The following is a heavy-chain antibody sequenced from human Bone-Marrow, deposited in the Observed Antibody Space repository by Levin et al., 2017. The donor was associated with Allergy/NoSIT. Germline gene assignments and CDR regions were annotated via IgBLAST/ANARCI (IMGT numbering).Heavy chain of an antibody. CDR2: IYHSGYT. CDR3: ARAAYTPYNSGSYYWFGP. V-gene: IGHV4-30-4*01. Sequence: NPSETLSLTCTVSGGSISSGDGYWAWIRRTPGRGLEWIGYIYHSGYTHYNPSLESRLVISVDSSKNQFSLNLTSVTAADTARYYCARAAYTPYNSGSYYWFGPWGQGTLVTVSS. J-gene: IGHJ5*02. CDR1: GGSISSGDGY. D-gene: IGHD3-10*01.